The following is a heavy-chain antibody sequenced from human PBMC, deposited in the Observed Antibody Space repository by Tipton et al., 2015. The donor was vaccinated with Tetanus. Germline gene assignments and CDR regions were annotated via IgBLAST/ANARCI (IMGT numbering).Heavy chain of an antibody. V-gene: IGHV4-39*01. CDR3: ARHRVGNYYDSSGYYRSDYFDY. D-gene: IGHD3-22*01. J-gene: IGHJ4*02. Sequence: TLSLTCTVSGGSISSSSYYWGWIRQPPGKGLEWIGSIYYSGSTYHNPSLKSRVTISVDTSKNQFSLKLSSVTAADTAVYYCARHRVGNYYDSSGYYRSDYFDYWGQGTLVTVSS. CDR1: GGSISSSSYY. CDR2: IYYSGST.